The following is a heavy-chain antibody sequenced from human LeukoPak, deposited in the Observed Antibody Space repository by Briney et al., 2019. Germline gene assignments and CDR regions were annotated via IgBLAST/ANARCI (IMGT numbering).Heavy chain of an antibody. CDR1: GFTFSSYA. V-gene: IGHV3-23*01. J-gene: IGHJ5*02. D-gene: IGHD5-24*01. Sequence: GGSLRLSCAASGFTFSSYAMSWVRQAPGKGLEWVSAISGSGGSTYYADSVKGRFTISRDNSKNTLYLQINSLRADDTAVYYCARDNSVRDEAWWFNPWGQGTLVTVSS. CDR2: ISGSGGST. CDR3: ARDNSVRDEAWWFNP.